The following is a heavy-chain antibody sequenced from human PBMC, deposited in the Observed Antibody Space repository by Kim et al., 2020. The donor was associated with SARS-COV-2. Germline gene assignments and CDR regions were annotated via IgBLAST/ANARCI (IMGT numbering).Heavy chain of an antibody. CDR3: ARALDFDFWSGSSNYGMDV. J-gene: IGHJ6*02. CDR1: GFTFRSYS. Sequence: GGSLRLSCAASGFTFRSYSMNWVRQAPGKGLEWVSYISSRGSSIYYADSVKGRFTISRDNAKNSLYLQMNSLRDEDTAVYYCARALDFDFWSGSSNYGMDVWGQGTTVTVSS. D-gene: IGHD3-3*01. V-gene: IGHV3-48*02. CDR2: ISSRGSSI.